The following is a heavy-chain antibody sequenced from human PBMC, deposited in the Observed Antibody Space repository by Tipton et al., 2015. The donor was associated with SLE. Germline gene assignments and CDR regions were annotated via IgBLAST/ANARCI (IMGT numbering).Heavy chain of an antibody. D-gene: IGHD2-2*01. Sequence: TLSLTCAVYGGSFSGYYWSWIRQPPGKGLEWIGEINHSGSTNYNPSLKSRVTISVDTSKNQFSLKLSSVTAADTAVYYCARHPYGSSTSCYPTMDRLFDYWGQGTLVTVSS. CDR2: INHSGST. V-gene: IGHV4-34*01. CDR3: ARHPYGSSTSCYPTMDRLFDY. J-gene: IGHJ4*02. CDR1: GGSFSGYY.